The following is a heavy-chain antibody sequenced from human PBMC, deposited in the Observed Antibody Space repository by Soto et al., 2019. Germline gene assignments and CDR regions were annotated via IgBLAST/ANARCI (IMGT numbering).Heavy chain of an antibody. Sequence: PSETLSLTCAVSGGSFSGYIWTWIRQTPGKGLQWIGQINHSGSSIYNPSLKNRVTISTMSNNKFSLELSSVTAADTAVYYCTRGLFSGSSYSGSWYYFDSWGQGTMVTVSP. CDR1: GGSFSGYI. CDR2: INHSGSS. D-gene: IGHD1-26*01. V-gene: IGHV4-34*01. J-gene: IGHJ4*02. CDR3: TRGLFSGSSYSGSWYYFDS.